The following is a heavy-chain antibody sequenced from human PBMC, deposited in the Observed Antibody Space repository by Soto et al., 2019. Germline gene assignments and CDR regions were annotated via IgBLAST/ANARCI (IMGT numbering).Heavy chain of an antibody. V-gene: IGHV4-59*01. D-gene: IGHD4-4*01. CDR3: AGEGYDYSNQGVFDY. J-gene: IGHJ4*02. Sequence: SETLSLTCTVSGGSISSYYWSWIRQPPGKGLEWIGYIYYSGSTNYNPSLKSRVTISVDTSKNQFSLKLSSVTAADTAVYYCAGEGYDYSNQGVFDYWGQGTLVTVSS. CDR2: IYYSGST. CDR1: GGSISSYY.